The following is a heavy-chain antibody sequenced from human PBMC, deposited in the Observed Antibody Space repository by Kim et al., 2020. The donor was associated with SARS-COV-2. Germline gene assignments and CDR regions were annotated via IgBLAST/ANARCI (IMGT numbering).Heavy chain of an antibody. CDR3: ARDNRGYCSSTSCLHAFDI. D-gene: IGHD2-2*01. CDR1: GYTFTSYG. CDR2: ISAYNGNT. J-gene: IGHJ3*02. Sequence: ASVKVSCKASGYTFTSYGISWVRQAPGQGLEWMGWISAYNGNTNYAQKLQGRVTMTTDTSTSTAYMELRSLRSDDTAVYYCARDNRGYCSSTSCLHAFDIWGQGTMVTVSS. V-gene: IGHV1-18*01.